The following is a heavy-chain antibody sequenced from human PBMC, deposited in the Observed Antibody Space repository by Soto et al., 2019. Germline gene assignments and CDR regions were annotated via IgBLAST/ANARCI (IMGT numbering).Heavy chain of an antibody. CDR2: ISAYNGNT. J-gene: IGHJ6*02. CDR1: GYTFTSYG. CDR3: ATDLAALWFGELGGYYYGLDV. V-gene: IGHV1-18*01. D-gene: IGHD3-10*01. Sequence: GASVKVSCKASGYTFTSYGISWVRQAPGQGLEWMGWISAYNGNTNYAQKLQGRVTMTTDTSTSTAYMELRSLRSDDTAVYYCATDLAALWFGELGGYYYGLDVWGQGTTVTVSS.